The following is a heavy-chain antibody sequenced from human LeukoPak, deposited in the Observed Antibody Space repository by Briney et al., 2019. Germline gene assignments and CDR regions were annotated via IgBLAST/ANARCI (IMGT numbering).Heavy chain of an antibody. CDR3: ARVACGHKNFWSGYYPGYYYYYYMDV. CDR1: GGSISSSSYY. D-gene: IGHD3-3*01. Sequence: SETLSLTCTVSGGSISSSSYYWGWIRQPPGKGLEWIGSIYYSGSTYYNPSLKSRVTISVDTSKNQFSLKLSSVTAADTAVYYCARVACGHKNFWSGYYPGYYYYYYMDVWGKGTTVTFSS. J-gene: IGHJ6*03. V-gene: IGHV4-39*07. CDR2: IYYSGST.